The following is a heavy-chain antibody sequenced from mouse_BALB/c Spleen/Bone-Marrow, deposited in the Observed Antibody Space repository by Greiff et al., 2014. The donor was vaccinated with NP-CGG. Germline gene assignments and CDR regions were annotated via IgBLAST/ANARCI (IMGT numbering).Heavy chain of an antibody. CDR1: GYAFSSYW. CDR3: AREDGSSPFAY. V-gene: IGHV1-80*01. J-gene: IGHJ3*01. CDR2: IYPGDGDT. Sequence: QVQLQQSGAELVRPGSSVKISCKASGYAFSSYWMNWVKQRPGQGLEWIGQIYPGDGDTNYNGNFKGKATLTADKSSSTAYMQLSSLTSEDSAVYFCAREDGSSPFAYWGQGTLVTVSA. D-gene: IGHD1-1*01.